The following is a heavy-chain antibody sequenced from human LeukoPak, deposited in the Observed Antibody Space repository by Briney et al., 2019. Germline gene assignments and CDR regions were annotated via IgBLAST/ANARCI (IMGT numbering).Heavy chain of an antibody. CDR1: GYTFTSYG. D-gene: IGHD4-17*01. CDR2: ISAYNGNT. CDR3: ARDLFAPETTRDCGMDV. V-gene: IGHV1-18*01. Sequence: ASVKVSCKASGYTFTSYGISWVRQAPGQGLEWMGWISAYNGNTNYAQKLQGRVTMTTDTSTSTAYMELRSLRSDDTAVYYCARDLFAPETTRDCGMDVWGQGTTVTVSS. J-gene: IGHJ6*02.